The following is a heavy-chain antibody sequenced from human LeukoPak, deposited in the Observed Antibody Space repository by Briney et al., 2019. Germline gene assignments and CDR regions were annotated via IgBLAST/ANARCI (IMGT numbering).Heavy chain of an antibody. J-gene: IGHJ3*02. CDR3: ASGYSGYDEEFDAFDI. Sequence: ASVKFSCKASGYSFTSYYMHWVRQAPGQGLEWMGIVNPSGGSTSYAQKFQGRVTMTRDTSTSTVYMELSSLRSEDTAVYYCASGYSGYDEEFDAFDIWGQGTMVTVSS. CDR1: GYSFTSYY. D-gene: IGHD5-12*01. CDR2: VNPSGGST. V-gene: IGHV1-46*01.